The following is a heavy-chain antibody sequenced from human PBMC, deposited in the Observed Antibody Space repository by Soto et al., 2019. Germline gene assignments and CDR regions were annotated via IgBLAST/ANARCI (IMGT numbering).Heavy chain of an antibody. CDR3: ARVRIAAAEMYWFDP. CDR1: GYTFTSYG. Sequence: ASVKVSCKASGYTFTSYGISWVRQAPGQGLEWMGWISAYNGNTNYAQKLQGRVTMTTDTSTSTAYMELRSLRSDDTAVYYCARVRIAAAEMYWFDPWGQGTLVTVSS. CDR2: ISAYNGNT. V-gene: IGHV1-18*01. D-gene: IGHD6-13*01. J-gene: IGHJ5*02.